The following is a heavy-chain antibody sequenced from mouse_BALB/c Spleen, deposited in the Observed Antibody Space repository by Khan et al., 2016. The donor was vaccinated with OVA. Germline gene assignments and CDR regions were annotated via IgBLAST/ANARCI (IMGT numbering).Heavy chain of an antibody. J-gene: IGHJ3*01. Sequence: EVELVESGGDLVRPGGSLKLSCSASGFTFSTYAMSWVRQTPEKRLEWVATISSIGDYIYYPDSVKGRFTISRDTAKNTLYLQMSSLRSEDTAMYYCARHNYGPFAYWGQGTLVTVSA. D-gene: IGHD1-1*01. CDR1: GFTFSTYA. V-gene: IGHV5-9-3*01. CDR3: ARHNYGPFAY. CDR2: ISSIGDYI.